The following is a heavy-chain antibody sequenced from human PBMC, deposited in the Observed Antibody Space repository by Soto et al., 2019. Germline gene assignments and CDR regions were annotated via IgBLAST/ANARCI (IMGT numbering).Heavy chain of an antibody. CDR3: AREGRHFDY. Sequence: ASVKVSCKASGGTFSSYAISWVRQAPGQGLEWMGGISPIFGTPHYAQKYQGRVTITADTFTNTAYMELTRLTSDDTAVYFCAREGRHFDYWGQGTLVTVS. J-gene: IGHJ4*02. V-gene: IGHV1-69*06. CDR2: ISPIFGTP. CDR1: GGTFSSYA.